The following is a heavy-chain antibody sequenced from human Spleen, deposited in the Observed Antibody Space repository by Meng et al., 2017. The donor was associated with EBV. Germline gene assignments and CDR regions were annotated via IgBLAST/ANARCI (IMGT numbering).Heavy chain of an antibody. J-gene: IGHJ4*02. Sequence: QVQLQESGPGLVKPSQTLSLTCAVSCDSISSGSYFWSWIRHPPGKGLEWIGCIYYSGSTYYNPSLKSRVTISVDTSKNQFSLKLSSVTAADTAVYYCARGGGSGSYDFDYWGQGTLVTVSS. CDR1: CDSISSGSYF. V-gene: IGHV4-30-4*01. D-gene: IGHD3-10*01. CDR2: IYYSGST. CDR3: ARGGGSGSYDFDY.